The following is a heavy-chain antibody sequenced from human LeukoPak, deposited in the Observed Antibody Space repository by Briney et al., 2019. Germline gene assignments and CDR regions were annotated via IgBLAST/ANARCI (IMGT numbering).Heavy chain of an antibody. CDR1: GGSFGGYY. CDR2: INHSGST. V-gene: IGHV4-34*01. Sequence: SETLSLTCAVYGGSFGGYYWSWIRQPPGKGLEWIGEINHSGSTNYNPSLKSRVTISVDTSKNQFSLKLSSVTAADTAVYYCARGPRRWLLDYWGQGTLVTVSS. CDR3: ARGPRRWLLDY. D-gene: IGHD5-12*01. J-gene: IGHJ4*02.